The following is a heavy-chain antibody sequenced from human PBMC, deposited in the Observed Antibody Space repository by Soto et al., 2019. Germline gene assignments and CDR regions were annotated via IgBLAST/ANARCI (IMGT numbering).Heavy chain of an antibody. CDR3: ARVHGDYGRYFDY. CDR1: GGSISSSVYS. J-gene: IGHJ4*02. CDR2: INHSGNT. D-gene: IGHD4-17*01. Sequence: QLQLQESGSGLVKPSQTLSLTCAVSGGSISSSVYSWSWIRQPLGKGLEWVGYINHSGNTNYNPSLKSRVNISADRSKNQFSLKLSSVTAADTAVYFCARVHGDYGRYFDYWGQGTLVTVSS. V-gene: IGHV4-30-2*01.